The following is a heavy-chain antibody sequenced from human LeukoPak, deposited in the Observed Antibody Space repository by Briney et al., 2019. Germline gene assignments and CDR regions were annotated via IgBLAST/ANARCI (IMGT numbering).Heavy chain of an antibody. V-gene: IGHV5-51*01. CDR2: IYPGDSDT. Sequence: GESLKISCKGSGYSFTSYWIGWVRQMPGKGLEWMGIIYPGDSDTIYSPSFQGQVTISADKSISTAYLQWSSLKASDTAMYYCARLYDILTGYQGEFDYWGQGTLVTVSS. D-gene: IGHD3-9*01. CDR1: GYSFTSYW. J-gene: IGHJ4*02. CDR3: ARLYDILTGYQGEFDY.